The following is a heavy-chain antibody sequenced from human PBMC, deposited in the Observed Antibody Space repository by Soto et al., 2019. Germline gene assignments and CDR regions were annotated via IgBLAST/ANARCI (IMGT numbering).Heavy chain of an antibody. CDR1: GYTFTSYH. J-gene: IGHJ1*01. CDR3: LRDSPPPRE. V-gene: IGHV1-18*01. CDR2: ISAYNGNT. Sequence: QVQLVQSGAEVKKPGASVKVSCKASGYTFTSYHITWVRQAPGQGLEWMGWISAYNGNTNYAQKLQGRVSMTTHTSTSTPYVALRRFRSDETTVYYCLRDSPPPREWGQGTLVTVSS.